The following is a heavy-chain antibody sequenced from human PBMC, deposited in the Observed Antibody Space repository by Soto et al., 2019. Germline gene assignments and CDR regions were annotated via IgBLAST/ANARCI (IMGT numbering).Heavy chain of an antibody. CDR3: ARDKIPVLFDY. Sequence: SETLSLTCTVSGGSISSSSYYWTWIRQPPGTGLEWIGEINHSGSTNYNPSLKSRVTISVDTSKNQFSLKLTSVTAADTAVYYCARDKIPVLFDYWGQGTLVT. J-gene: IGHJ4*02. CDR2: INHSGST. D-gene: IGHD2-21*01. CDR1: GGSISSSSYY. V-gene: IGHV4-39*07.